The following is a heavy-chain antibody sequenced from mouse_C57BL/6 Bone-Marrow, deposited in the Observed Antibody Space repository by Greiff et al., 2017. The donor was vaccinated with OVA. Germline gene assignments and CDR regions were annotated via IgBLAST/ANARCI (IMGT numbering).Heavy chain of an antibody. Sequence: VKVVESGPGLVQPSQSLSITCTVSGFSLTSYGVHWVRQSPGKGLEWLGVIWRGGSTDYNAAFMSRLSITKDNSKSQVFFKMNSLQADDTAIYYCRTYYYGSRSYWYFDVWGTGTTVTVSS. CDR1: GFSLTSYG. J-gene: IGHJ1*03. V-gene: IGHV2-5*01. D-gene: IGHD1-1*01. CDR3: RTYYYGSRSYWYFDV. CDR2: IWRGGST.